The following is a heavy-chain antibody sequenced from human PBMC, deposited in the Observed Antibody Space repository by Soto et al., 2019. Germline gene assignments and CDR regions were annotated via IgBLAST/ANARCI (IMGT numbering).Heavy chain of an antibody. CDR1: GDSTFSGTYY. CDR3: ALVESVAYQFDS. D-gene: IGHD6-6*01. Sequence: QLQVQESGPGLVKPSETLSLTCTVSGDSTFSGTYYWAWIRQSPGKGLAWIGTISYSGSTFYNPYSKSRVTISVDASKNHASLQLGSVTAADTAVYYCALVESVAYQFDSWGQGTLVTVSA. J-gene: IGHJ4*02. CDR2: ISYSGST. V-gene: IGHV4-39*02.